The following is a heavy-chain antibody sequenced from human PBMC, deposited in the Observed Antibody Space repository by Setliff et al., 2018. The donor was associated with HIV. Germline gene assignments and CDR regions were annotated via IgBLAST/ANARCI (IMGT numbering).Heavy chain of an antibody. V-gene: IGHV4-34*01. Sequence: PSETLSLTCDVYGGSFSGYYWSWIRQPPGKGLEWIGEINHSGSTNYNPSLKSRVTISLDTSKNQFSLKLSSVTAADTAVYYCARDIQAAGTGWFDPWGQGTLVTVSS. D-gene: IGHD6-13*01. CDR3: ARDIQAAGTGWFDP. CDR1: GGSFSGYY. J-gene: IGHJ5*02. CDR2: INHSGST.